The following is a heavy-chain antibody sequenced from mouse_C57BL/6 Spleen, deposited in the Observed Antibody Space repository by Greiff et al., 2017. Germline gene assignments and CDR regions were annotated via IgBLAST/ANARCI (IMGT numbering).Heavy chain of an antibody. CDR1: GYTFTDYE. CDR2: IDPETGGT. D-gene: IGHD3-1*01. Sequence: QVQLQQSGAELVRPGASVTLSCKASGYTFTDYEMHWVKQTPVHGLEWIGAIDPETGGTAYNQKFKGKAILTADKSSSTAYMELRSLTSEDSAVYYCTREGLGDWFAYWGQGTLVTVSA. J-gene: IGHJ3*01. CDR3: TREGLGDWFAY. V-gene: IGHV1-15*01.